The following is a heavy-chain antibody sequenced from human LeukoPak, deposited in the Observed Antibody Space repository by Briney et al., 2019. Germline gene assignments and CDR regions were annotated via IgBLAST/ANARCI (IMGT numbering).Heavy chain of an antibody. CDR2: IYYSGST. J-gene: IGHJ6*02. CDR3: AAYGDYYCGMDV. CDR1: GVSISSYY. Sequence: SETLSLTCTVSGVSISSYYWSWIRQPPGKGLEWIGYIYYSGSTNYNPSLKSRVTISVDTSKNQFSLKLSSVTAADTAVYYCAAYGDYYCGMDVWGQGTTVTVSS. D-gene: IGHD4-17*01. V-gene: IGHV4-59*01.